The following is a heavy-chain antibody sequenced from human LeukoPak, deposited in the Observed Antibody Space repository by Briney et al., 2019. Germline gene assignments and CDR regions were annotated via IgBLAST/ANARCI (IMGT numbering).Heavy chain of an antibody. Sequence: GRSLRLSCAASGFTFSSYAMHWVRQAPGKGLEWVAVISYDGSNKYYADSVKGRFTISRDNSKNTLYLQMNSLRAEDTAVYYCARDYLDFYYDSSGYYYGSLDYWGQGTLVTVSS. CDR2: ISYDGSNK. V-gene: IGHV3-30-3*01. CDR1: GFTFSSYA. D-gene: IGHD3-22*01. J-gene: IGHJ4*02. CDR3: ARDYLDFYYDSSGYYYGSLDY.